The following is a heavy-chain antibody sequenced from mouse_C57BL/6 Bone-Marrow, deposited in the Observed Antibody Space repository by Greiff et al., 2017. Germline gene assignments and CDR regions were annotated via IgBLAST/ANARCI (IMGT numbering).Heavy chain of an antibody. CDR2: IYPGDGDT. D-gene: IGHD1-1*01. CDR3: ARAGVITTVVAFDY. V-gene: IGHV1-82*01. Sequence: VQLQQSGPELVKPGASVKISCKASGYAFSSSWMNWVKQRPGKGLEWIGRIYPGDGDTNYNGKFKGKATLTADKSSSTAYMQLSSLTSEDSAVYFGARAGVITTVVAFDYWGQGTTLTVSS. CDR1: GYAFSSSW. J-gene: IGHJ2*01.